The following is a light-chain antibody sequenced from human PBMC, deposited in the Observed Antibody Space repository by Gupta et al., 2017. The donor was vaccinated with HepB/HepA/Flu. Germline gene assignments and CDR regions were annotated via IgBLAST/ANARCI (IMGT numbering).Light chain of an antibody. CDR2: LGS. Sequence: DIVMTQSPLSLPVTPGEPASISCRSSQSLLHSNGYNYLDWYLQKPGQSPQLLIYLGSNRASGVPDRFSGSASGTDFTLKISIVEAEDVGVYYCRQALQTPRTFGQGTKVEIK. CDR3: RQALQTPRT. V-gene: IGKV2-28*01. CDR1: QSLLHSNGYNY. J-gene: IGKJ1*01.